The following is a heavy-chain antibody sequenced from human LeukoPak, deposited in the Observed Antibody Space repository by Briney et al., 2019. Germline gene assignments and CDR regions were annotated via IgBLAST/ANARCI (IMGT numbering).Heavy chain of an antibody. CDR2: INPNSGGT. CDR1: GYTFTGYY. J-gene: IGHJ4*02. Sequence: ASVKVSCKASGYTFTGYYMHWVRQAPGQGLEWMGWINPNSGGTNYARKFQGRVTMTRDTSISTAYMELSRLRSDDTAVYYCARPVTTGYFDYWGQGTLVTVSS. V-gene: IGHV1-2*02. CDR3: ARPVTTGYFDY. D-gene: IGHD4-17*01.